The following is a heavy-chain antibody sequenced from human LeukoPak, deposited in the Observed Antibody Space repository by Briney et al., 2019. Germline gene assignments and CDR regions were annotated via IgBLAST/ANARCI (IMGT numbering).Heavy chain of an antibody. CDR2: ISAYNGNT. Sequence: GASVKVSCKASGYTFTGYYMHWVRQAPGQGLEWMGWISAYNGNTNYAQKLQGRVTMTTDTSTSTAYMELRSLRSDDTAVYYCARDLEAARGVDYWGQGTLVTVSS. CDR3: ARDLEAARGVDY. J-gene: IGHJ4*02. CDR1: GYTFTGYY. V-gene: IGHV1-18*04. D-gene: IGHD6-6*01.